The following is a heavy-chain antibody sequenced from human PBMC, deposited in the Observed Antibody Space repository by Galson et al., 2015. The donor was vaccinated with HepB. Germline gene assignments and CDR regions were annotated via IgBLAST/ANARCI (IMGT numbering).Heavy chain of an antibody. J-gene: IGHJ4*02. CDR2: IIPIFGTA. Sequence: SVKVSCKASGGTFSSYAISWVRQAPGQGLEWMGGIIPIFGTANYAQKFQGRVTITADKSTSTAYMELSSLRSEDTAVYYCAREGSSGWQSVNYFDYWGQGTLVTASS. CDR1: GGTFSSYA. V-gene: IGHV1-69*06. CDR3: AREGSSGWQSVNYFDY. D-gene: IGHD6-19*01.